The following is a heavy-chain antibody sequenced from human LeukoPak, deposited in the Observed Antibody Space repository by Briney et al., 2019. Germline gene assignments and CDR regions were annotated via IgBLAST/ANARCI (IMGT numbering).Heavy chain of an antibody. D-gene: IGHD4-11*01. V-gene: IGHV4-39*01. CDR3: ARHDFYSNYPHNWFDP. J-gene: IGHJ5*02. Sequence: SETLSLTCTVSGGSISSSSYYWGWIRQPPGKGLEWIGSIYYSGSTYYNPSLKSRVTISVDTSKNQFSLKLSSVTAADTAVYYCARHDFYSNYPHNWFDPWGQGTLVTVSS. CDR2: IYYSGST. CDR1: GGSISSSSYY.